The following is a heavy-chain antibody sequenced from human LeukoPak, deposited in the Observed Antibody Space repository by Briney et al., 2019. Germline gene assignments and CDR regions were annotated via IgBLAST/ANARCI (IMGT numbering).Heavy chain of an antibody. CDR1: GFTLSSYS. CDR3: AKTSSYGSRLYYYYGMDV. D-gene: IGHD3-10*01. CDR2: ISSSSSYI. V-gene: IGHV3-21*01. Sequence: GGSLRLSCAASGFTLSSYSMNWVRQAPGKGLEWVSSISSSSSYIYYADSVKGRFTISRDNSKNTLYLQMNSLRAEDTAVYYCAKTSSYGSRLYYYYGMDVWGQGTTVTVSS. J-gene: IGHJ6*02.